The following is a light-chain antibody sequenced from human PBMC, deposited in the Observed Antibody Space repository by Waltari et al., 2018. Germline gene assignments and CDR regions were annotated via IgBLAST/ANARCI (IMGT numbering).Light chain of an antibody. J-gene: IGKJ1*01. V-gene: IGKV4-1*01. CDR3: QQYYSTPWT. Sequence: DIVMTQSPDSLAVSLGEGATISCKSSQRVFDRSNNKNSLLWYQQKPGQPPNLPIYWPSTRESGVPDRFSGSGSGTYFTLTINSLQAEDVAVYYCQQYYSTPWTFGQGTKVEIK. CDR2: WPS. CDR1: QRVFDRSNNKNS.